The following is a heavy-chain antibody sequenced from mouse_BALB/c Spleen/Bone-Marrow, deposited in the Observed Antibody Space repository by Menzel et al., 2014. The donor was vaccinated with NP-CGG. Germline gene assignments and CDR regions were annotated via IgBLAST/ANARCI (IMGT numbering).Heavy chain of an antibody. J-gene: IGHJ3*01. Sequence: QVQLQQPGPELVKPGASVMISCKAPGYTFTSYYIHWVKQRPGQGLEWIGWIYPGNVNTKYNEKFKGKATLTADKSSSTAYMQLSSLTSEDSAVYFCARDDYAYWGQGTLVTVSA. D-gene: IGHD2-4*01. V-gene: IGHV1S56*01. CDR1: GYTFTSYY. CDR3: ARDDYAY. CDR2: IYPGNVNT.